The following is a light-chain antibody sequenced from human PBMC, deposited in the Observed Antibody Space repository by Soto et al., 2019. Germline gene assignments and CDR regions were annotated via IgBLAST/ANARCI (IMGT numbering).Light chain of an antibody. CDR1: QSIGNS. CDR2: GAS. V-gene: IGKV1-39*01. CDR3: QQSYIPPIT. Sequence: DIQMTQSPSSLSASIGDRVTISCRASQSIGNSSNWYQQKPGKAPNLLIYGASTLQSGVPSRFSGGGSGTDFTLTISGLQYEDFATYFCQQSYIPPITFGQGTRLAIK. J-gene: IGKJ5*01.